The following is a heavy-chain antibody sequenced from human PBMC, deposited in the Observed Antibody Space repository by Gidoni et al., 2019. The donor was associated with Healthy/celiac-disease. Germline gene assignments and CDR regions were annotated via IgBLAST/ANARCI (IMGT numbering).Heavy chain of an antibody. V-gene: IGHV3-23*01. Sequence: EVQLLESGGGLVQPGGSLRLSCAASGFTFSRYAMSWVRQAPGKGLEWVSAISGSGGSTYYADSVKGRFTISRDNSKNTLYLQMNSLRAEDTAVYYCAKAAIPHYGGNAHFDYWGQGTLVTVSS. CDR1: GFTFSRYA. CDR3: AKAAIPHYGGNAHFDY. J-gene: IGHJ4*02. CDR2: ISGSGGST. D-gene: IGHD4-17*01.